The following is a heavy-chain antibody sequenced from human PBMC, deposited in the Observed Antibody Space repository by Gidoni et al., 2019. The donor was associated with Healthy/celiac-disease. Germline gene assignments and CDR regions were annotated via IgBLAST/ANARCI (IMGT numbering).Heavy chain of an antibody. CDR2: IIPIFGTA. V-gene: IGHV1-69*06. CDR3: ARDGAGARNAFDI. Sequence: QVQLVQSGAALKKPGSSVKVSCQASGGTFSSYSLSWVRQAPGQGLEWMGGIIPIFGTANYAQKFQGRVTITADKSTSTAYMELSSLRSEDTAVYYCARDGAGARNAFDIWGQGTMVTVSS. CDR1: GGTFSSYS. D-gene: IGHD1-26*01. J-gene: IGHJ3*02.